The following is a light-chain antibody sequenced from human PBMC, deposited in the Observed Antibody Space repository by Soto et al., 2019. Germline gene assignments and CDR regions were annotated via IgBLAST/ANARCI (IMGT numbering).Light chain of an antibody. V-gene: IGLV1-40*01. J-gene: IGLJ1*01. CDR3: QSSDSSLNV. Sequence: QSALTQPPSVSGAPGQRVTISCTGSSSNIGAGYDVHWYQQLPGTAPKHLIYGNSNRPSGVPDRFSGSKSGTSASLAITGLQAEDEADYYCQSSDSSLNVFGTGTKVTVL. CDR2: GNS. CDR1: SSNIGAGYD.